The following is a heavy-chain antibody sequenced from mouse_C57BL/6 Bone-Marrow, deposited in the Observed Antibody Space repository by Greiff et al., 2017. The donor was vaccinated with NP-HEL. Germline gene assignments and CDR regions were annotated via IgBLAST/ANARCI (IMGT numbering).Heavy chain of an antibody. CDR2: VYPYNGGT. D-gene: IGHD1-1*01. Sequence: VQLQQSGPVLVKPGPSVKISCKASGFTFTDYYMHWVKQSPGKSLEWIGLVYPYNGGTSYNQKFKGKATLTVDTSSSTAYMELNSLTSDDSAVYYCAGDYYGSSPWFDYWGQGTLVTVSA. CDR1: GFTFTDYY. J-gene: IGHJ3*01. CDR3: AGDYYGSSPWFDY. V-gene: IGHV1-36*01.